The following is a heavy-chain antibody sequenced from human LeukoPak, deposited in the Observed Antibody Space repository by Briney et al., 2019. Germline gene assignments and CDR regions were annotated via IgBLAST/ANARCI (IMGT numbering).Heavy chain of an antibody. Sequence: SETLSLTCAVYGGSFSGYYWSWIRQPPGKGLEWIGEINHSGSTNYNPSLKSRVTISVATSKNQFSLKLSSVTAADTAVYYCARDKEATVTVFDYWGQGTLVTVSS. CDR2: INHSGST. V-gene: IGHV4-34*01. D-gene: IGHD4-17*01. CDR3: ARDKEATVTVFDY. CDR1: GGSFSGYY. J-gene: IGHJ4*02.